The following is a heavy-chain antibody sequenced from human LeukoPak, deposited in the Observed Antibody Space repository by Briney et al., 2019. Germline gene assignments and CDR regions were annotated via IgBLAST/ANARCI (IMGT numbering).Heavy chain of an antibody. J-gene: IGHJ6*04. Sequence: ASVKVSCKASGYTFTSYDINWVRQATGQGLEWMGWMNPNSGNTGYAQKLQGRVTMTRNTSISTAYMELSSLRSEDTAVYYCARVEMTMVRGVIVYYYDGMAVWGEGPTVTVSS. V-gene: IGHV1-8*01. CDR1: GYTFTSYD. D-gene: IGHD3-10*01. CDR2: MNPNSGNT. CDR3: ARVEMTMVRGVIVYYYDGMAV.